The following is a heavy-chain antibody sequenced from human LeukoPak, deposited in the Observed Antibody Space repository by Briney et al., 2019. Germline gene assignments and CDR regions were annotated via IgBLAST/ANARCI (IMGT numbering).Heavy chain of an antibody. CDR3: ARDKKIAVVLDH. D-gene: IGHD2-15*01. CDR1: GFILSDFG. V-gene: IGHV3-33*01. Sequence: PGRSLRLSCAASGFILSDFGIHWVRQAPGKGLEWVAVIWHDGSFKHFADSVKGRFTISRDNSKNMVYLQMNSLRVEDTAVYYCARDKKIAVVLDHWGKGALVTVSS. CDR2: IWHDGSFK. J-gene: IGHJ4*02.